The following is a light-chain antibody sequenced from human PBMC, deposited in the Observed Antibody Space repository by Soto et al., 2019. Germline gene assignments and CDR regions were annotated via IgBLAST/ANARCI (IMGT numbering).Light chain of an antibody. CDR2: DAS. CDR1: QDISNY. Sequence: DIQMTQSPSSLSASVGDRVTITCQASQDISNYLNWYQQKPGKAPKLLIYDASNLETGVPSRFSGSGSGTDFTFTISSLQPEDIATYYCQQYDNLLIGPGTKVDIK. J-gene: IGKJ3*01. V-gene: IGKV1-33*01. CDR3: QQYDNLL.